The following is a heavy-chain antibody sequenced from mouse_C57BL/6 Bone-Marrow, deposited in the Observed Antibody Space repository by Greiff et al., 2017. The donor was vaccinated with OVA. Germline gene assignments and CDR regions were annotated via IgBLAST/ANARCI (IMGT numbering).Heavy chain of an antibody. CDR2: ISSGSSTI. V-gene: IGHV5-17*01. Sequence: DVQLVESGGGLVKPGGSLKLSCAASGFTFSDYGMHWVRQAPEKGLEWVAYISSGSSTIYYADTVKGRFTISRDNAKNTLFLQMTSLRSEDTAMYYCARINYWYFDVGGTGTTVTVSS. J-gene: IGHJ1*03. CDR1: GFTFSDYG. CDR3: ARINYWYFDV.